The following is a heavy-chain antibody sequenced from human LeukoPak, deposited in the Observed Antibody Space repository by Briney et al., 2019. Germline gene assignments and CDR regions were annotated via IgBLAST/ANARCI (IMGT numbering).Heavy chain of an antibody. D-gene: IGHD2-21*01. Sequence: SETLSLTCTVSGGSISSSRYYWGWIRQPPGKGLEWIGSIYYSGSTYYNPSLKSRVTISVDTSKNQFSLKLSSVAAADTAMYYCAREEGVGGDRGSFDYWGQGTLVTVSS. CDR2: IYYSGST. J-gene: IGHJ4*02. CDR3: AREEGVGGDRGSFDY. V-gene: IGHV4-39*07. CDR1: GGSISSSRYY.